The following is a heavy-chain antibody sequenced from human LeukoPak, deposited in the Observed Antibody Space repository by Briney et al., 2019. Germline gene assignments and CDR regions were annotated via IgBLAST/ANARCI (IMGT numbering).Heavy chain of an antibody. CDR2: IRYDGSNK. J-gene: IGHJ4*02. V-gene: IGHV3-30*02. CDR3: AKVSGYGSGVPQKYYFDY. CDR1: GLTFSSYA. D-gene: IGHD6-13*01. Sequence: GGSLRLSCAASGLTFSSYAMNWVRQAPGKGLEWVAFIRYDGSNKYYADSVKGRFTISRDNSKNTLYLQMNSLRAEDTAVYYCAKVSGYGSGVPQKYYFDYWGQGTLVTVSS.